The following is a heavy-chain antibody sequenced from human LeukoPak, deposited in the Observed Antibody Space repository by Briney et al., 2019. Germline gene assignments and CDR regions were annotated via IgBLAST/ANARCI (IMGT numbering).Heavy chain of an antibody. CDR1: GGSFSGYY. J-gene: IGHJ6*03. CDR2: INHSGST. Sequence: PSATLSLTCAVYGGSFSGYYWSWIRQPPGKGLEWIGEINHSGSTNYNPSLKSRVTISVGTSKNQFSLKLSSVTAADTAGYYCARVGVYGSGLYYYYYYMEVWGKGTTVTVSS. CDR3: ARVGVYGSGLYYYYYYMEV. D-gene: IGHD3-10*01. V-gene: IGHV4-34*01.